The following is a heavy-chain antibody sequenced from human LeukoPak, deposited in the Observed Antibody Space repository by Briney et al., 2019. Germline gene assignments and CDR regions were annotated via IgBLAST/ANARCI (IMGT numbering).Heavy chain of an antibody. J-gene: IGHJ4*02. CDR1: GFTFSSYS. V-gene: IGHV3-48*01. CDR3: ATPRGSGSYLAFDY. D-gene: IGHD1-26*01. Sequence: PGGSLRLSCAASGFTFSSYSMNWVRQAPGKGLEWVSYISSSSSTIYNADSVKGRFTISRDNAKNSLYLQMNSLRAEDTAVYYCATPRGSGSYLAFDYWGQGTLVTVSS. CDR2: ISSSSSTI.